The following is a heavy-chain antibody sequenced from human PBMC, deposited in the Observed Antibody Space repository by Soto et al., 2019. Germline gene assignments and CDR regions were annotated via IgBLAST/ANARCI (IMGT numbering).Heavy chain of an antibody. J-gene: IGHJ2*01. Sequence: EVQLLESGGGLVQPGGSLRLSCAASGFTFSSYAMSWVRQAPGKGLEWVSAISGSGASTYYANSVKGRFTISRDNSKNTLYLQMNSLRAEDTAVYDCAKVLGSSGWVYWYFDLWGRSTLVTVSS. V-gene: IGHV3-23*01. CDR2: ISGSGAST. CDR1: GFTFSSYA. CDR3: AKVLGSSGWVYWYFDL. D-gene: IGHD6-19*01.